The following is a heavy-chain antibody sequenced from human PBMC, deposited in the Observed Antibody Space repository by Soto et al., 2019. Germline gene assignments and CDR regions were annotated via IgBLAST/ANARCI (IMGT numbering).Heavy chain of an antibody. CDR3: ARGKYYGVSGGYYYGMDV. V-gene: IGHV1-69*13. D-gene: IGHD3-10*01. CDR1: GGTFSSYA. Sequence: ASVKVSCKASGGTFSSYAISWVRQAPGQGLEWMGGIIPIFGTANYAQKFQGRVTITADESTSTAYMELSSLRSEDTAVYYCARGKYYGVSGGYYYGMDVWGQGTTVTVSS. J-gene: IGHJ6*02. CDR2: IIPIFGTA.